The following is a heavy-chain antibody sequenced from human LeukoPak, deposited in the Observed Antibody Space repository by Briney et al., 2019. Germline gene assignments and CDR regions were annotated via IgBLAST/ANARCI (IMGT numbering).Heavy chain of an antibody. CDR2: ISYDGSNK. D-gene: IGHD1-26*01. V-gene: IGHV3-30*03. Sequence: GGSLRLSCAASGFTFSSYGMHWVRQAPGKGLEWVAVISYDGSNKYYADSVKGRFTISRDNSKNTLYLRMNSLRAEDTAAYYCAHLSGSYDYYFDYWGQGTLVTVSS. CDR1: GFTFSSYG. CDR3: AHLSGSYDYYFDY. J-gene: IGHJ4*02.